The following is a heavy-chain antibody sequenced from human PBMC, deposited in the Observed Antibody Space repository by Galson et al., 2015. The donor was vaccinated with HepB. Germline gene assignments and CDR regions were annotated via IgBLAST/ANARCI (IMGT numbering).Heavy chain of an antibody. V-gene: IGHV3-23*01. CDR1: GFTFSYYA. D-gene: IGHD3-22*01. CDR2: ITPSGDNT. J-gene: IGHJ4*02. CDR3: VRMGDPSGYSSC. Sequence: SLRLSCAASGFTFSYYAMAWVRQAPGKGLEWISAITPSGDNTYSADSMKGRFTISRDDSKNTAYLQMNSLRTEDTAVYYCVRMGDPSGYSSCWGQGTLVTVSS.